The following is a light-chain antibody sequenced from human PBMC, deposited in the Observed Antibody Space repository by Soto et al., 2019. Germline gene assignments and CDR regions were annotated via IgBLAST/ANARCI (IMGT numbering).Light chain of an antibody. V-gene: IGKV1-27*01. Sequence: DVQTTQSPSSLSASVGDRVTITCRASQGIAPYLAWFQQKPGKVPKLLIYAASTLQSGVPSRFSGSGSGTDFTLTISSLQPEDVATYYCQKCNSAPLTFGGGTKVDIK. J-gene: IGKJ4*01. CDR3: QKCNSAPLT. CDR1: QGIAPY. CDR2: AAS.